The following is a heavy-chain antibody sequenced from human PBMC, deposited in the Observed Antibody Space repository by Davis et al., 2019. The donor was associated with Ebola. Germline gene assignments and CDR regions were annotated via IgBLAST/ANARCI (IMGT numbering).Heavy chain of an antibody. CDR1: GYTFTSYG. CDR2: ISAYNGNT. V-gene: IGHV1-18*01. Sequence: ASVKVSCKASGYTFTSYGISWVRQAPGQGLEWMGWISAYNGNTNYAQKLQGRVTMTTDTSTSTAYLELSSLRSGDTAVYYCARVSPWWLGSTKNWFDPWGQGTLVTVSS. D-gene: IGHD6-19*01. CDR3: ARVSPWWLGSTKNWFDP. J-gene: IGHJ5*02.